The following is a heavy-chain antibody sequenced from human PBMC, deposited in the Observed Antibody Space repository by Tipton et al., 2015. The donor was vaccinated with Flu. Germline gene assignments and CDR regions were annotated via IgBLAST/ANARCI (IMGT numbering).Heavy chain of an antibody. J-gene: IGHJ2*01. D-gene: IGHD1-20*01. CDR2: IYIGGTT. CDR1: GFTINDKY. CDR3: ARAANWRGDWYFDL. Sequence: SLRLSCAASGFTINDKYISWARQFPGKGLEWVAVIYIGGTTHYADSGKGRVTISRDNSENMVYLQMNSLRAEDTAVYYCARAANWRGDWYFDLWGRGTLVTVSS. V-gene: IGHV3-66*01.